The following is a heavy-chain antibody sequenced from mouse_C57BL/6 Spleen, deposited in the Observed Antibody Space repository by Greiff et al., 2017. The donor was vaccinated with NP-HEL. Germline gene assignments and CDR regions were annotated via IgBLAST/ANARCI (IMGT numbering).Heavy chain of an antibody. CDR3: ASIDSSGYPFAY. CDR2: IDPSDSET. J-gene: IGHJ3*01. CDR1: GYTFTSYW. Sequence: QVQLQQPGAELVRPGSSVKLSCKASGYTFTSYWMHWVKQRPIQGLEWIGNIDPSDSETHYNQKFKDKATLTVDKSSSTAYMQLSSLTSEDSAVYYCASIDSSGYPFAYWGQGTLVTVSA. D-gene: IGHD3-2*02. V-gene: IGHV1-52*01.